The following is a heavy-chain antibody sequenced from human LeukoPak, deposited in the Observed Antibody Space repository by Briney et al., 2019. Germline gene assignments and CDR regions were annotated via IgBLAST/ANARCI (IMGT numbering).Heavy chain of an antibody. CDR3: VRHDNGYFHY. CDR2: IYFCGSS. V-gene: IGHV4-59*08. CDR1: GDSINGYY. Sequence: SETLTLTCTVSGDSINGYYWSWVRKPPGRGLERIGYIYFCGSSRYYPSLESRLPLSVATSKNQFSLNLNSVTAADTAVYYCVRHDNGYFHYWGQGTLVTVSS. J-gene: IGHJ4*02. D-gene: IGHD2-8*01.